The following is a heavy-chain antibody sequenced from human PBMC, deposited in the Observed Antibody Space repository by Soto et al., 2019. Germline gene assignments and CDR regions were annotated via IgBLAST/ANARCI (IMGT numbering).Heavy chain of an antibody. J-gene: IGHJ6*02. V-gene: IGHV3-23*01. CDR3: AKEGYSGYGNHYYYYYYGMDV. D-gene: IGHD5-12*01. CDR2: ISGSGGST. CDR1: GFTFSSYA. Sequence: GGSLRLSCAASGFTFSSYAMSWVRQAPGKGLEWVSAISGSGGSTYYADSVKGRFTISRDNSKNTLYLQMNSLTAEDTAVYYCAKEGYSGYGNHYYYYYYGMDVWGQGTTVTVSS.